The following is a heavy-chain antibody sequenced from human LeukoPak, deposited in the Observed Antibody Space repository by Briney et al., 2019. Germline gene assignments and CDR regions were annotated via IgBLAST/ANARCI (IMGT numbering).Heavy chain of an antibody. CDR2: ISSSSSYT. CDR3: ARGDCSSTSCYASWGKHYYYYYGMDV. V-gene: IGHV3-11*06. J-gene: IGHJ6*04. D-gene: IGHD2-2*01. CDR1: GFTFSDYY. Sequence: GGSLRLSCAASGFTFSDYYMSWIRQAPGKGLEWVSYISSSSSYTNYADSVKGRFTISRDSAKNSLYLQMNSLRAEDTAVYYCARGDCSSTSCYASWGKHYYYYYGMDVWGKGTTVTVSS.